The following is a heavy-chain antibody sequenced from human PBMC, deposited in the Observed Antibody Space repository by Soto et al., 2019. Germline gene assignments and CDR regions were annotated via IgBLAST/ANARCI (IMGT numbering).Heavy chain of an antibody. CDR2: ISGSGGST. Sequence: GSLSLSCAASGFTFSSYAMSWVRQAPGKGLEWVSAISGSGGSTYNADSVKGRFTISRDNSKNTLYLQMNSLRAEDPAVYYCAKSGGKQLVHDCCGQRTLIILAS. CDR3: AKSGGKQLVHDC. V-gene: IGHV3-23*01. D-gene: IGHD6-13*01. CDR1: GFTFSSYA. J-gene: IGHJ4*02.